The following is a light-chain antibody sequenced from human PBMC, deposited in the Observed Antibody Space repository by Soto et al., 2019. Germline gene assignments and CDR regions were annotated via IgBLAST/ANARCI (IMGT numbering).Light chain of an antibody. J-gene: IGKJ1*01. CDR1: QSIGSW. CDR2: DAS. CDR3: QQYYSYRT. Sequence: DIQMTQSPSTLSASIGDRVTITCRASQSIGSWLAWYQQKPGKAPKLLIYDASSLESGVPSRFSGSGSGTEFTLTISSLQPDDFATYYCQQYYSYRTFGQGTKVDIK. V-gene: IGKV1-5*01.